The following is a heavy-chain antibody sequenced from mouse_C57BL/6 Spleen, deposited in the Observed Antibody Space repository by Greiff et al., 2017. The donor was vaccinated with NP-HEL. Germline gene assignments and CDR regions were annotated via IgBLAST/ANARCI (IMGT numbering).Heavy chain of an antibody. CDR2: IYPGDGDT. D-gene: IGHD1-1*01. V-gene: IGHV1-82*01. J-gene: IGHJ2*01. Sequence: VQLQQSGPELVKPGASVKLSCKASGYAFSSSWMNWVKQRPGKGLEWIGRIYPGDGDTNYNGKFKGKATLTADKASSTAYMQLRSLTAEDSAVYCGATVVAEGVDYGGQGTTLTGAS. CDR3: ATVVAEGVDY. CDR1: GYAFSSSW.